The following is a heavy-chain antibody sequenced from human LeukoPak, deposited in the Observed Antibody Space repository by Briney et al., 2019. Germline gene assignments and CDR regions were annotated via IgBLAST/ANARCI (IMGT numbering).Heavy chain of an antibody. CDR2: ISGSGGNT. CDR1: GFTFSTDV. V-gene: IGHV3-23*01. Sequence: GGSLGLSCAASGFTFSTDVMSWARQAPGKGLECVSAISGSGGNTYYADSVKGRFTISRDNSKNMLYLQMNSLRAEDTAVYYCAKVSGRIQIWPQPFGDGMDVWGQGTTVTVSS. D-gene: IGHD5-18*01. CDR3: AKVSGRIQIWPQPFGDGMDV. J-gene: IGHJ6*02.